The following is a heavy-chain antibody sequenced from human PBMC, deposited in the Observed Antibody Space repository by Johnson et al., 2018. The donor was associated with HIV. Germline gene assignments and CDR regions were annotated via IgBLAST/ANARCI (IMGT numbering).Heavy chain of an antibody. CDR3: AREEGTDILTRGDAVDI. Sequence: VQLVESGGGLVQPGGSLRVSCAASGFKYAASGLAFSNYAVKWVSHTPGGDGGTSFADSVRGRYIISRDNSKNTLYLQMNSLRAEDTAVYYCAREEGTDILTRGDAVDIWGQGTMVTVSS. J-gene: IGHJ3*02. D-gene: IGHD3-9*01. V-gene: IGHV3-23*04. CDR1: GFKYAA. CDR2: TPGGDGGT.